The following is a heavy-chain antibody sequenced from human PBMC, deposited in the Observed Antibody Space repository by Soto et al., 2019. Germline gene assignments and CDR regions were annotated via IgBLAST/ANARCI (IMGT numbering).Heavy chain of an antibody. Sequence: EVQLVESGGGLVQPGGSLRLSCAASGFTFSSYWMSWVRQAPGKGLEWVANIKQDGSEKYYVDSVKGRFTISRDNAKNSLYLQMNSLRAEDTAVYYCARVLGGSYYYFDYWGQGTLVTVSS. D-gene: IGHD1-26*01. V-gene: IGHV3-7*01. CDR3: ARVLGGSYYYFDY. J-gene: IGHJ4*02. CDR1: GFTFSSYW. CDR2: IKQDGSEK.